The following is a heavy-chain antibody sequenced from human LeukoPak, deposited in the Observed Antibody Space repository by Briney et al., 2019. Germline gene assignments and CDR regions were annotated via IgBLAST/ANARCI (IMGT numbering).Heavy chain of an antibody. CDR2: ISYDGSNK. V-gene: IGHV3-30-3*01. CDR1: GFTFSSYA. D-gene: IGHD3-16*01. CDR3: AKGKRPRGAYDY. J-gene: IGHJ4*02. Sequence: GGSLRLSCAASGFTFSSYAMHWVRQAPGKGLEWVAVISYDGSNKYYADSVKGRFTISRDNSKNTLYLQMNSLRAEDTAVYYCAKGKRPRGAYDYWGQGTLVTVSS.